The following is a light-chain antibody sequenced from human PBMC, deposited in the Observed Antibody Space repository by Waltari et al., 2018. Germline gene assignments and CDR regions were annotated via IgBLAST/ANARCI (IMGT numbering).Light chain of an antibody. V-gene: IGLV2-14*01. CDR3: SSHTSTVPHV. CDR1: RNDVGGYGH. J-gene: IGLJ1*01. Sequence: QSALTQPASVSGSPGQSITIPCTGTRNDVGGYGHVSWYQQYPGRAPKLIIYEVSYRPSGISTRFSGSKSGNTASLTISGLQADDEADYYCSSHTSTVPHVFGTGTRVTV. CDR2: EVS.